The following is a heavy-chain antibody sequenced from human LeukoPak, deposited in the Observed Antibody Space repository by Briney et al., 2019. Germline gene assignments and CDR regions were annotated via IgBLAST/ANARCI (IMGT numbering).Heavy chain of an antibody. CDR2: ISSSSSYI. CDR3: ARVTIFGVDDAFDI. D-gene: IGHD3-3*01. Sequence: GGSLRLSCAASGFPFSSFSMNWVRPAPGKGLEWVSSISSSSSYIYYSDSLKGRFTISRDNAKNSLYLQMNSLTVEDTAVYYCARVTIFGVDDAFDIWGQGTMVTVSS. V-gene: IGHV3-21*01. CDR1: GFPFSSFS. J-gene: IGHJ3*02.